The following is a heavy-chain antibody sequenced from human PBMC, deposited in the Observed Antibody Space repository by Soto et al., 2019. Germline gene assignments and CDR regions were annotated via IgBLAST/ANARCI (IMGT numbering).Heavy chain of an antibody. D-gene: IGHD1-1*01. J-gene: IGHJ6*02. CDR3: ARGKGMEENYYYYGMDI. Sequence: ASVKVSCKASGYTFSTYAIHWVRQAPGQSLEWMGWLNGGTGQTRYSQRFQDRVTITRGTSASTAYMEVSSLRPEDTAVYYCARGKGMEENYYYYGMDIWGQGTTVTVSS. CDR1: GYTFSTYA. CDR2: LNGGTGQT. V-gene: IGHV1-3*01.